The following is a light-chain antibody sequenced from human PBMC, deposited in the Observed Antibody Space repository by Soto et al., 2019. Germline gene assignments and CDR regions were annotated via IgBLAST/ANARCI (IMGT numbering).Light chain of an antibody. Sequence: EIVLTQSPAALSASPGERVILSCKASQSVTFTLVWYQQKPGQAPRLLIHTASTRATGIPARFSGGGSGTEFTLTISSLQSEDFAVYFCQQDANWPPYTFGQGTKVEIK. CDR3: QQDANWPPYT. V-gene: IGKV3-15*01. J-gene: IGKJ2*01. CDR1: QSVTFT. CDR2: TAS.